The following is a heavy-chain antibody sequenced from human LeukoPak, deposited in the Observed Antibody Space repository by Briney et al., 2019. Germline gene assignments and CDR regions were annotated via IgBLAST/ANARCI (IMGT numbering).Heavy chain of an antibody. CDR3: AKRTGVSTPHFDY. Sequence: GESLRLSCAASGFTFSSYAMTWVRQAPGKGLEWVSAIGVDGSPFYGDSVKGRFTISRDNSKNTLYLQMNSLRVEDTAVYYCAKRTGVSTPHFDYWGQGTLVTVSS. V-gene: IGHV3-23*01. CDR2: IGVDGSP. J-gene: IGHJ4*02. CDR1: GFTFSSYA. D-gene: IGHD2/OR15-2a*01.